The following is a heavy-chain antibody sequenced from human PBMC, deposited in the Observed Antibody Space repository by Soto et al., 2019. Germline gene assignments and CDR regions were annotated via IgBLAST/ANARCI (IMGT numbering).Heavy chain of an antibody. CDR1: GFTFSGYA. Sequence: PGGSLRLSCAASGFTFSGYAMSWVRQAPGKGLEWVSGISGSGAGTYYADSVKGRFTISRDNSKNTLYLQMNSLRAEDTAVYYCAKGSDYYYDSSGLDYWGQGTLVTVSS. V-gene: IGHV3-23*01. CDR3: AKGSDYYYDSSGLDY. CDR2: ISGSGAGT. D-gene: IGHD3-22*01. J-gene: IGHJ4*02.